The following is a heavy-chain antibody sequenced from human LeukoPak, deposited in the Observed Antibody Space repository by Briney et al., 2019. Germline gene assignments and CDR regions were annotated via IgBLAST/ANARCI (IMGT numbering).Heavy chain of an antibody. CDR1: GFTFSSYG. CDR2: ISYDGSNK. CDR3: AVMTEGFDY. D-gene: IGHD1-14*01. J-gene: IGHJ4*02. Sequence: QPGRSLRLSCAASGFTFSSYGMHWVRQAPGKGLEWVAVISYDGSNKYYADSVKGQFTISRDNSKNTLYLQMNSLRAEDTAVYYCAVMTEGFDYWGQGTLVTVSS. V-gene: IGHV3-30*03.